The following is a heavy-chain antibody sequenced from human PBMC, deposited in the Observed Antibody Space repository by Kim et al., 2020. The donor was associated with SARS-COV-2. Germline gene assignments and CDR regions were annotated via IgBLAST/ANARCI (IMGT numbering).Heavy chain of an antibody. J-gene: IGHJ6*02. Sequence: SETLSLTCTVSGGSISSYYWSWIRQPPGKGLEWIGYIYYSGSTNYNPSLKSRVTISVDTSKNQFSLKLSSVTAADTAVYYCARDLRQSIDIAAAGTLYYYYGMDVWGQGTTVTVSS. V-gene: IGHV4-59*13. CDR3: ARDLRQSIDIAAAGTLYYYYGMDV. CDR1: GGSISSYY. CDR2: IYYSGST. D-gene: IGHD6-13*01.